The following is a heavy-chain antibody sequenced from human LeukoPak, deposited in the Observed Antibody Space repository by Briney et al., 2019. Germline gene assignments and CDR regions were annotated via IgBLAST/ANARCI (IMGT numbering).Heavy chain of an antibody. CDR3: ACSSGIAAGQANDY. Sequence: GASVKVSCKASGGTFSSYAISWVRQAPGQGLEWMGGIIPIFGTANYAQKFQGRVTITADESTSTAYMELNSLRSEDTAVYYCACSSGIAAGQANDYWGQGTLVTVSS. D-gene: IGHD6-13*01. J-gene: IGHJ4*02. V-gene: IGHV1-69*13. CDR2: IIPIFGTA. CDR1: GGTFSSYA.